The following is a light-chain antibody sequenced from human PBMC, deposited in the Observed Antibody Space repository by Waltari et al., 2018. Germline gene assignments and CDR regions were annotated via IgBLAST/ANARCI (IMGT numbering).Light chain of an antibody. CDR1: SSDVGSYTY. CDR2: EVS. V-gene: IGLV2-14*01. CDR3: SSYTSRNNWV. J-gene: IGLJ3*02. Sequence: QSALTQPASVSGSPGQSITISCTGTSSDVGSYTYVSWYQQHPGKAPKLIIYEVSNRSSGVSDRLSGSKSAITASLTISGLQAEDEADYYCSSYTSRNNWVFGGGTKLTVL.